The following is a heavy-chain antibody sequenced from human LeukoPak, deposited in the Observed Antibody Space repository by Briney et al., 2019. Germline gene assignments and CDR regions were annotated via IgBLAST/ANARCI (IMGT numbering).Heavy chain of an antibody. V-gene: IGHV3-23*01. D-gene: IGHD6-19*01. CDR1: GFALMNFS. CDR2: ISASGRTP. Sequence: QPGGSLRLPCAAPGFALMNFSMSWVPPAPGEGVGGGLAISASGRTPYYADSVQGRFTISRDDSKNTLYLQMNSLRAEDTAIYYCAKDIQWLEYFFDYWGQGSLVTVSS. CDR3: AKDIQWLEYFFDY. J-gene: IGHJ4*02.